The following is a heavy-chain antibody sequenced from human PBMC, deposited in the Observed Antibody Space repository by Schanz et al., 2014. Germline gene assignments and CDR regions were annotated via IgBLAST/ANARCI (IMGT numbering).Heavy chain of an antibody. CDR2: SIPILGIA. CDR1: GGTFSTYT. CDR3: ASSGAGYSSSWDFDY. Sequence: QVQLVQSGAEVKKPGSSVKVSCKASGGTFSTYTISWVRQAPGQGLEWMGRSIPILGIANYAQKFQGRVTITADNSTFTAYMDVSSLRSEDTAVYYCASSGAGYSSSWDFDYWGQGTLVTVSS. V-gene: IGHV1-69*02. J-gene: IGHJ4*02. D-gene: IGHD6-13*01.